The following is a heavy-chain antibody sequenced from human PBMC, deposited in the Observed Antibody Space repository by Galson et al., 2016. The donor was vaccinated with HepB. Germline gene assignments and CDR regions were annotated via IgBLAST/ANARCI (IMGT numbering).Heavy chain of an antibody. CDR1: GFTFSNFA. Sequence: SLRLSCAASGFTFSNFAMSWVRQAPGKGLEWVSAIGGGGGSPSYADSVKGRFTISRDNSKNTLYLQMNSLRAEDTAVYYCVRDKVTPGTNWFDPWGQGTLVTVSS. CDR3: VRDKVTPGTNWFDP. CDR2: IGGGGGSP. D-gene: IGHD4-11*01. V-gene: IGHV3-23*01. J-gene: IGHJ5*02.